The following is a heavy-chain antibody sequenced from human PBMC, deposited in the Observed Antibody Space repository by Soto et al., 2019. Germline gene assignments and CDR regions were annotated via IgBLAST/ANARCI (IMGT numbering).Heavy chain of an antibody. D-gene: IGHD1-1*01. CDR3: ARLQYNFDY. V-gene: IGHV4-59*08. CDR1: GGSISSYY. J-gene: IGHJ4*02. Sequence: QVQLQESGPGLVKPSETLSLTCTVSGGSISSYYWSWIRQPPGKGLEWIGYIYYSGSTNYNPSLKSRVTISVDTANMQFSLKLSSVTAADTAVYYCARLQYNFDYWGQGTLVTVSS. CDR2: IYYSGST.